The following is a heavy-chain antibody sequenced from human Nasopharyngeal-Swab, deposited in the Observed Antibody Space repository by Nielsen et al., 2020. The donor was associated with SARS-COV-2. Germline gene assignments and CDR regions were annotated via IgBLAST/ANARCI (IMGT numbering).Heavy chain of an antibody. Sequence: GGSLRLSCAASGVTFSSYSMNWVRQAPGKGLEWVSSISSNSSYIYYADSVKGRFTISRDNAKNSLYLQMNSLRAEDTAVYYCAREWGVKQLAHYYYGMDVWGQGTTVTVSS. CDR2: ISSNSSYI. D-gene: IGHD6-6*01. CDR3: AREWGVKQLAHYYYGMDV. CDR1: GVTFSSYS. J-gene: IGHJ6*02. V-gene: IGHV3-21*01.